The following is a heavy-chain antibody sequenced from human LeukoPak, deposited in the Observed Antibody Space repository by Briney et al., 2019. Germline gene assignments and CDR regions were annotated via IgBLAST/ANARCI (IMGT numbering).Heavy chain of an antibody. CDR1: GFTLSSYA. CDR2: ISGSGGST. V-gene: IGHV3-23*01. D-gene: IGHD3-22*01. CDR3: AKAAKKYYYDSSGFIDY. J-gene: IGHJ4*02. Sequence: QPGRSLRLSCAASGFTLSSYAMSWVRQAPGKGLEWVSAISGSGGSTYYADSVKGRFTISRDNSKNTLYLQMNSLRAEDTAVYYCAKAAKKYYYDSSGFIDYWGQGTLVTVSS.